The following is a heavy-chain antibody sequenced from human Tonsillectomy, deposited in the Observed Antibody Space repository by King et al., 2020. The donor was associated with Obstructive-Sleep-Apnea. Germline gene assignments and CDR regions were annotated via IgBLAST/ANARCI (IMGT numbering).Heavy chain of an antibody. V-gene: IGHV4-34*01. J-gene: IGHJ3*01. CDR3: ARRSRNWDAFDL. CDR2: INHGGST. CDR1: GGSFSGHY. D-gene: IGHD6-13*01. Sequence: VQLQQWGAGLLKPSETLSLTCAVYGGSFSGHYWGWIRQPPGKGLQWIGEINHGGSTNYNPSLKSRVVISVDTSRNQLSLKRSSVTAAATAVYYCARRSRNWDAFDLGGKGTMVTVSS.